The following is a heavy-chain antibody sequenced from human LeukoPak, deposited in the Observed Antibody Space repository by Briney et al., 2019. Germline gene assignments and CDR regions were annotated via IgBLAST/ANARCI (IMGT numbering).Heavy chain of an antibody. Sequence: GGSLRLSCAASGFTFSSYAMSWVRQAPGKGLEWVSAISGSGGSTYYADSVKGRFTISRENSKNTLYLQMNSLRAEDTAVYYCARRYSSGWCDYWGQGTLVTVSS. V-gene: IGHV3-23*01. CDR2: ISGSGGST. CDR1: GFTFSSYA. CDR3: ARRYSSGWCDY. D-gene: IGHD6-19*01. J-gene: IGHJ4*02.